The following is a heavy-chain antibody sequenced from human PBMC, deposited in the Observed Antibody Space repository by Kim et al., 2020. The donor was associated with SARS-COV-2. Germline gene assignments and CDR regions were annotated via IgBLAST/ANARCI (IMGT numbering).Heavy chain of an antibody. J-gene: IGHJ3*02. CDR1: GFTFSSSG. D-gene: IGHD6-19*01. CDR2: ISNDGTKK. Sequence: GGSLRLSCASSGFTFSSSGMHWVRQSPVKGLEWVAVISNDGTKKYYLDSVKGRFTISRDNSKNTLYLQMNSLRAEDTAVYYCARGDSGAFDIWGQGTMVTVSS. CDR3: ARGDSGAFDI. V-gene: IGHV3-30*03.